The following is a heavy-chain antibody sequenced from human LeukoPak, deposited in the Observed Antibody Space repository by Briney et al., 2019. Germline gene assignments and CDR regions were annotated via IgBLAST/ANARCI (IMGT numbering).Heavy chain of an antibody. V-gene: IGHV4-59*01. J-gene: IGHJ4*02. Sequence: SETLSLTCTVSGGSISSYYWSCIRQPPGKGLEWSGYIYYSWSTNYNPSLKSRVTISVDTSKNQFSMKLSSVTAADTAVYYCARSPVTYYYHSSGYYAFDYWGQGTLVTVSS. D-gene: IGHD3-22*01. CDR3: ARSPVTYYYHSSGYYAFDY. CDR2: IYYSWST. CDR1: GGSISSYY.